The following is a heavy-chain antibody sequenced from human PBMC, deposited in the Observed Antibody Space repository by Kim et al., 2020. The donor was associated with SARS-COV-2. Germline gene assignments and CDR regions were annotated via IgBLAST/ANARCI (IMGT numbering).Heavy chain of an antibody. CDR1: GGSISSSNW. CDR3: AKTWVYYYYGMDV. Sequence: SETLSLTCAVSGGSISSSNWWSWVRQPPGKGLEWIGEIYHSGSTNYNPSLKSRVTISVDKSKNQFSLKLNSVTAADTAVYYCAKTWVYYYYGMDVWGQGTTVTVSS. D-gene: IGHD3-16*01. J-gene: IGHJ6*02. CDR2: IYHSGST. V-gene: IGHV4-4*02.